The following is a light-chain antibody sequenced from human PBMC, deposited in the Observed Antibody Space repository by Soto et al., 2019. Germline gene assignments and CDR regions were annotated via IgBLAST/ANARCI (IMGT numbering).Light chain of an antibody. Sequence: DIQMTQSPSSLSASVGDRVTITCRANEGIGNYLAWYQQKAGKVPEVLIYAASTLQSGVPSRFSGSGSGTHFTLTITSLQPEDVATYYCQRYNRVPQAXGGGTKVEIK. V-gene: IGKV1-27*01. CDR2: AAS. CDR3: QRYNRVPQA. CDR1: EGIGNY. J-gene: IGKJ4*01.